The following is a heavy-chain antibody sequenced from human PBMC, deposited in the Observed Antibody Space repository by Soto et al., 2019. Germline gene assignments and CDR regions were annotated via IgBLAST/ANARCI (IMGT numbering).Heavy chain of an antibody. CDR2: ISGSGGST. CDR3: AKVATIFGVVIPPGV. J-gene: IGHJ6*02. V-gene: IGHV3-23*01. D-gene: IGHD3-3*01. Sequence: EVQLLESGGGLVQPGGSLRLSCAASGFTFSSYAMSWVRQAPGQGLEWVSCISGSGGSTYYADSVKGRFTNSRDHSKNALYMQMNSLRAEDTAVYYCAKVATIFGVVIPPGVWGQGATVTVSS. CDR1: GFTFSSYA.